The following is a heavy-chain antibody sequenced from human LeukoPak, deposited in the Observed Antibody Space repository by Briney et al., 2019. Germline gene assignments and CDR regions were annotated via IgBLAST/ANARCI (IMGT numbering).Heavy chain of an antibody. V-gene: IGHV3-43*02. CDR3: AKDYSSSWYGFDY. CDR1: GFTVDHYA. D-gene: IGHD6-13*01. Sequence: PGGSLRLYCAASGFTVDHYAMHWVRQSRGKGLEWVTLISGDGGNTYYADSVKGRFTVSRDNSKNSLYLQMNSLRTEDTSLYYCAKDYSSSWYGFDYWGQGTLVTV. CDR2: ISGDGGNT. J-gene: IGHJ4*02.